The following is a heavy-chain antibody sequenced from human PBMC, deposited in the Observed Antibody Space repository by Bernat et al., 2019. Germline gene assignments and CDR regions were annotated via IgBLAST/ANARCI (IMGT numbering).Heavy chain of an antibody. CDR3: ERLTSVGPQAAAGTFPNAFDI. J-gene: IGHJ3*02. Sequence: EVQLVQSGAEVTKPGESLKISCKGSGYSFTSYWIGWVRQMPGKGLEWMGIIYPGDSDTRYSPSFQGQVTIPAAKSISTAYLQWSSLKATDTARYYCERLTSVGPQAAAGTFPNAFDIWGQGTMVTVSS. CDR1: GYSFTSYW. D-gene: IGHD6-13*01. V-gene: IGHV5-51*01. CDR2: IYPGDSDT.